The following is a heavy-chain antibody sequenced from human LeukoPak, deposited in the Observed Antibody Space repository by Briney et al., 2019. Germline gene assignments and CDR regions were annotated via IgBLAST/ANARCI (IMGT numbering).Heavy chain of an antibody. D-gene: IGHD6-13*01. CDR3: ARKRIYSRTYDH. V-gene: IGHV4-34*01. CDR1: NVSFSDYY. CDR2: ISHSGST. J-gene: IGHJ4*02. Sequence: SETLSLTCAVYNVSFSDYYWNWIRQPPGKGLEWIGEISHSGSTNYNPSLKSRVTISVDTSKNQFYLRLNSVTAADTAVYYCARKRIYSRTYDHWGQGTLVTVSS.